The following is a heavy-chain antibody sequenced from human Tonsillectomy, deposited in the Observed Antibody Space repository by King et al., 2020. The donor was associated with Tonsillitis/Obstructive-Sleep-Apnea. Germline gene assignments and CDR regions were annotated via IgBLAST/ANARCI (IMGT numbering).Heavy chain of an antibody. CDR3: ARELRTGEYAFDI. Sequence: AQLVQSGAEVKKPGASVKVSCKASGYTFTDYYMHWVRQAPGQGLEWMGWINPNSGDTNYAQKFQGRVTMTRDTSISTAYMELSRLRSDDTAVYYCARELRTGEYAFDIWGQGTMVTVSS. V-gene: IGHV1-2*02. D-gene: IGHD7-27*01. CDR1: GYTFTDYY. CDR2: INPNSGDT. J-gene: IGHJ3*02.